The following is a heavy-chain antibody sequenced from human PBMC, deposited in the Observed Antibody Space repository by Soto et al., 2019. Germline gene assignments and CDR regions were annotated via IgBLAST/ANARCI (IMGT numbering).Heavy chain of an antibody. CDR1: GGSISSGDYY. V-gene: IGHV4-31*03. CDR2: IYYSGTT. D-gene: IGHD2-2*01. J-gene: IGHJ5*02. Sequence: PSETLSLTCTVSGGSISSGDYYWSWIRQHPGKGLEWIGYIYYSGTTYYNPSLKSRVTISVDTSKNQFSLKLSSVSAADTALYYCARCSLVVVPAPGFDPWGRGTLVTVSS. CDR3: ARCSLVVVPAPGFDP.